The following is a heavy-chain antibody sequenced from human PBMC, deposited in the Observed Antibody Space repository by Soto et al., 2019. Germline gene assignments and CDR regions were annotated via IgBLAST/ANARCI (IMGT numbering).Heavy chain of an antibody. J-gene: IGHJ5*02. D-gene: IGHD2-2*01. Sequence: QVQLVQSGAEVKKPGSSVKVSCKASGGTFSSYTISWVRQAPGQGLEWMGRIIPILGIANYAQKFQGRVTITADKPTSTPYMELSSLGAEDTSVYYCASQYCSSTSCYGGGWTWFAPWGQGTLVPVSS. V-gene: IGHV1-69*02. CDR3: ASQYCSSTSCYGGGWTWFAP. CDR2: IIPILGIA. CDR1: GGTFSSYT.